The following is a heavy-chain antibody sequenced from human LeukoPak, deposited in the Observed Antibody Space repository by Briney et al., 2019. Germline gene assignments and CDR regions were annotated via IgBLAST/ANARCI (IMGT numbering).Heavy chain of an antibody. CDR3: TRGGPVAGTHKYFQH. CDR2: MNPINGNT. V-gene: IGHV1-8*01. Sequence: ASVKVSCKVSGYTFTSYDINWVRQATGQGLEWMGWMNPINGNTDYAQKFQGRVTLTRNTSISTAYMELSSLRSEDTAMYYCTRGGPVAGTHKYFQHWGQGTLVTVSS. J-gene: IGHJ1*01. CDR1: GYTFTSYD. D-gene: IGHD6-19*01.